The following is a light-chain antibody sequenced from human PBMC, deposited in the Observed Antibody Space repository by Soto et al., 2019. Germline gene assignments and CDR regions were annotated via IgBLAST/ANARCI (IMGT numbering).Light chain of an antibody. V-gene: IGKV4-1*01. CDR3: NQYYFTPQT. CDR2: WAS. CDR1: QSVLYSSNNKNY. Sequence: DIVMTQSPDSLAVSLGERATINCKSSQSVLYSSNNKNYLAWYQQKPGQPPKLLIYWASTRESGVPDRFSGSGSGTDFTLTTSTLQAEDVAFYYCNQYYFTPQTFGQGNRVEIK. J-gene: IGKJ1*01.